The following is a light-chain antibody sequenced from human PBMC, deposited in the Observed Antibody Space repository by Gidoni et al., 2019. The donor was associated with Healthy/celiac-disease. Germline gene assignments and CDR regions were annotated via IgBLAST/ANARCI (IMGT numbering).Light chain of an antibody. CDR2: DVS. Sequence: QSALTQPAYVSGSPGQSITISCTGTVSDVGGYNYVSWYQQHPGKAPKLMIYDVSNRPSVVSNRFSGSKSGNTASLTISWLQAEEEADYYCSSYTSSSTYVVFGGGTKLTVL. V-gene: IGLV2-14*03. CDR3: SSYTSSSTYVV. CDR1: VSDVGGYNY. J-gene: IGLJ2*01.